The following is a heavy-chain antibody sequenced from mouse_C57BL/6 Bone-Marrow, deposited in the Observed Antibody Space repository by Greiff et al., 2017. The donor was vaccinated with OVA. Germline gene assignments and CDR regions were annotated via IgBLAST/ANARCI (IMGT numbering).Heavy chain of an antibody. D-gene: IGHD2-2*01. J-gene: IGHJ2*01. CDR3: ARGAARWLRPYYFDY. CDR1: GYSFTGYF. V-gene: IGHV1-20*01. CDR2: INPYNGDT. Sequence: EVQLQQSGPELVKPGDSVKISCKASGYSFTGYFMNWVMQSHGKSLEWIGRINPYNGDTFYNQKFKGKATLTVDKSSSTAHMELRSLTSEDSAVYYCARGAARWLRPYYFDYWGQGTTLTVSS.